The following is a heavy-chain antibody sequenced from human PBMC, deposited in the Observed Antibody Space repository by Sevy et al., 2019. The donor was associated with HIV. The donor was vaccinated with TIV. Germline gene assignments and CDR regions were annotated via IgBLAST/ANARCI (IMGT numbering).Heavy chain of an antibody. Sequence: SQTLSLTCAISGDSVSSIRTSWNWIRQSPSRGLEWLGRRYYRSKWYNDYATSVKSRITINADTSKNQVSLQLNSVTPEDTAVYYCAERTNDVFYYGMDVWGQGTTVTVSS. V-gene: IGHV6-1*01. J-gene: IGHJ6*02. CDR3: AERTNDVFYYGMDV. CDR1: GDSVSSIRTS. CDR2: RYYRSKWYN.